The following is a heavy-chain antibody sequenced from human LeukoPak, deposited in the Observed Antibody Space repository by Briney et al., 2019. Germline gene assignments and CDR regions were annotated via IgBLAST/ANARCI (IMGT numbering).Heavy chain of an antibody. CDR3: ARDYSGSYNDDY. V-gene: IGHV3-21*01. D-gene: IGHD1-26*01. J-gene: IGHJ4*02. Sequence: SVKGRFTISRDNAKNSLYLQMNSLRAEDTAVYYCARDYSGSYNDDYWGQGTLVTVSS.